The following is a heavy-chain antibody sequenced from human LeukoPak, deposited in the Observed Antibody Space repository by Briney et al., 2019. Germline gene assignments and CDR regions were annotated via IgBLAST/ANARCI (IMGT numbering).Heavy chain of an antibody. CDR3: ARGPKGLYDFNMDV. CDR1: GYTFTSYD. V-gene: IGHV1-8*02. CDR2: MNPNSDNT. D-gene: IGHD3-3*01. J-gene: IGHJ6*03. Sequence: GASVKLSCKASGYTFTSYDINWVRQATGQALEWMGWMNPNSDNTGNAQKFQSRVTITSNTSLSTAYLELSSPRSEDTAVYYCARGPKGLYDFNMDVWGKGTTVTVCS.